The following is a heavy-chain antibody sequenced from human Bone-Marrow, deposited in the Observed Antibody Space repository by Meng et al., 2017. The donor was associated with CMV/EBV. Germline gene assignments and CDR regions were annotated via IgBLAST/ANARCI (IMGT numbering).Heavy chain of an antibody. CDR3: ARNTYCSSTSCYWGPYYYYGMDV. V-gene: IGHV3-48*03. J-gene: IGHJ6*02. CDR2: ISSSGSTI. CDR1: GFTFSSYE. D-gene: IGHD2-2*01. Sequence: GESLKISCAASGFTFSSYEMNWVRQAPGKGLEWVSYISSSGSTIYYADSVKGRFTISRDNAKNSLYLQMNSLRAEDTAVYYCARNTYCSSTSCYWGPYYYYGMDVWGQGTTVTVYS.